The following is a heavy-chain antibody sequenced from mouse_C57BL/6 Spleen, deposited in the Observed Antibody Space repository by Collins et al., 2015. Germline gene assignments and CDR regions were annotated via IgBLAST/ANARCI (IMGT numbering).Heavy chain of an antibody. CDR1: GYAFSNYW. CDR3: ARERLGIFDY. CDR2: VYPGDGDP. J-gene: IGHJ2*01. V-gene: IGHV1-80*01. Sequence: QVQLQQSGAELVTPGASVKISCKGSGYAFSNYWMNWVKQRPGKGLEWIGQVYPGDGDPNYNGKFKGKATLTADKSSSTAYMQLSSLTSEDSAVYFCARERLGIFDYWGQGTTLTVSS. D-gene: IGHD4-1*01.